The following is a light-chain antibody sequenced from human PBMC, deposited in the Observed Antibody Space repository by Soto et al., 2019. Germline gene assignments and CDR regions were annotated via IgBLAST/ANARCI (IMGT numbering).Light chain of an antibody. V-gene: IGKV3-11*01. J-gene: IGKJ4*01. CDR3: QQRYSWPLT. CDR1: QSINIY. CDR2: DAS. Sequence: EIVLTQSPAALSLSPGGRATLSCSVSQSINIYLAWYQQKLGQAPRLLIYDASIRATGIPARFSGSGSGTDFTLTISSLEPEDFGVYYCQQRYSWPLTCGGGTKGEIK.